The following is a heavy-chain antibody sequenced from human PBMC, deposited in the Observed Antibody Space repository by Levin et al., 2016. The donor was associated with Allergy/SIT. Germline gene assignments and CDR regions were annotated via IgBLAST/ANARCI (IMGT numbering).Heavy chain of an antibody. CDR3: ARLTTDLIMSSGMPRGGAFDI. J-gene: IGHJ3*02. V-gene: IGHV4-59*13. CDR1: GASINSYY. D-gene: IGHD1-1*01. CDR2: MYYSGTT. Sequence: SETLSLTCIVSGASINSYYWSWVRLPPGKGLEWIGYMYYSGTTCYNPSLESRVSISVDRSRNHLSLKLSSVTAADAAVYYCARLTTDLIMSSGMPRGGAFDIWGQGTVVTVSS.